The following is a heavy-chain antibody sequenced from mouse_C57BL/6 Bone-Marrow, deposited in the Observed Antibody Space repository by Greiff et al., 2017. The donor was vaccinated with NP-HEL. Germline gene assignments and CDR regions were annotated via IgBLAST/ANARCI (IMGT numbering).Heavy chain of an antibody. CDR1: GFSFNTYA. J-gene: IGHJ4*01. Sequence: VQLKQSGGGLVQPKGSLKLSCAASGFSFNTYAMNWVRQAPGKGLEWVARIRSKSNNYATYYADSVKDRFTISRDDSESMLYLQMNNLKTEDTAMYYCVRHGGSSDYYAMDYWGQGTSVTVSS. CDR3: VRHGGSSDYYAMDY. CDR2: IRSKSNNYAT. V-gene: IGHV10-1*01. D-gene: IGHD1-1*01.